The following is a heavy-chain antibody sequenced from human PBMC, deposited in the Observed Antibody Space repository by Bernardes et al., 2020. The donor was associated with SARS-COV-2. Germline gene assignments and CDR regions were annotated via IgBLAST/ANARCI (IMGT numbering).Heavy chain of an antibody. CDR1: GDSISNHY. V-gene: IGHV4-4*07. CDR2: IHFSGSA. Sequence: SETLSLICIVSGDSISNHYWTWIRQSAGKGLEWIGRIHFSGSANYNPSLRSRVTMSVDTSKNQFSLELSSVTAADTALYYCARVHWPAVKGAFDIWGQGTVVTVSS. CDR3: ARVHWPAVKGAFDI. J-gene: IGHJ3*02. D-gene: IGHD2-2*01.